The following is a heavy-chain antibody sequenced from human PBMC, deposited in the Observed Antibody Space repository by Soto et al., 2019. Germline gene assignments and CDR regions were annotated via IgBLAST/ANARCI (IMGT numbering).Heavy chain of an antibody. CDR3: ARRYSSSFDY. Sequence: SETLSLTCTVSGDSISAYSWSWVRQPPGKGLEWIGNIHYNGNTKYNPSLKSRVTMSVDTSKNQFSLKLISVTAADTAVYYCARRYSSSFDYWGQGTLVTVSS. D-gene: IGHD6-13*01. CDR2: IHYNGNT. CDR1: GDSISAYS. V-gene: IGHV4-59*08. J-gene: IGHJ4*02.